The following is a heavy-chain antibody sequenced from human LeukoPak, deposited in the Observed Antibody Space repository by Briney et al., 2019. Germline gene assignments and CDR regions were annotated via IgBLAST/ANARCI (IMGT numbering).Heavy chain of an antibody. CDR2: ISGSGVST. CDR1: GFTFSNYA. Sequence: GVSLRLSCTASGFTFSNYAMSWVRQSPGKGLEWVSAISGSGVSTYYEDYLKGRFTISRDNPKNTLYLQMNSLRAEDTAVHYCAKQSSYGVSGLYFDYWGQGTLVTDSS. J-gene: IGHJ4*02. V-gene: IGHV3-23*01. D-gene: IGHD2-2*01. CDR3: AKQSSYGVSGLYFDY.